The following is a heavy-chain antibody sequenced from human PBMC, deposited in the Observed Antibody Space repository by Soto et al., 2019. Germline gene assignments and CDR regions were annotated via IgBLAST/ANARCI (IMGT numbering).Heavy chain of an antibody. CDR3: AGAGWDTNYGRDV. V-gene: IGHV3-30-3*01. J-gene: IGHJ6*02. Sequence: QVQLVESGGGVVQPGGSLRLSCAASGFTFSSYAMHWVRQAPGKGLEWVAVISYDGSNKYYADSVKGRFTISRDNSKNTLHVPMHRLREEGTGVYYCAGAGWDTNYGRDVWGQGTTVTVSS. D-gene: IGHD5-18*01. CDR2: ISYDGSNK. CDR1: GFTFSSYA.